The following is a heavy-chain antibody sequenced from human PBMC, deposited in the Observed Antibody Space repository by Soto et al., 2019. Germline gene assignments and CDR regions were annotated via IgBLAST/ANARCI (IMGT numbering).Heavy chain of an antibody. Sequence: QVQLQELGPGLVKPSETLSLTCTVSGGSISSYYWSWIRQPAGKGLEWIGRMYSSGSTSYNASLKSRVTMSVDTSKNQFSLKLSSVTAADTAVYYCAKQRYSSGLGDFDFWGQGTLVTVSS. D-gene: IGHD6-19*01. CDR2: MYSSGST. CDR1: GGSISSYY. V-gene: IGHV4-4*07. CDR3: AKQRYSSGLGDFDF. J-gene: IGHJ4*02.